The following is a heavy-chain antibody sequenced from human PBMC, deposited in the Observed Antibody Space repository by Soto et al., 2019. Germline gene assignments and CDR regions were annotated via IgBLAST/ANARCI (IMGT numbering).Heavy chain of an antibody. CDR3: ARDLKRDYYGSGSPRAYFDY. J-gene: IGHJ4*02. V-gene: IGHV1-18*01. CDR2: ISAYNGNT. Sequence: ASVKVSCKASGDTFNFYTINWVRQAPGLVLEWMGWISAYNGNTNSAQKLQGRVTMTTDTSTSTAYMELRSLRSDDTAVYYCARDLKRDYYGSGSPRAYFDYWGQGTLVTVSS. D-gene: IGHD3-10*01. CDR1: GDTFNFYT.